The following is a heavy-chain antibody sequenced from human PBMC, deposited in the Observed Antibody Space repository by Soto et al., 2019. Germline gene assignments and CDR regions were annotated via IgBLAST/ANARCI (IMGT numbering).Heavy chain of an antibody. D-gene: IGHD3-10*01. CDR3: ALGSGSFGH. CDR2: ISGSGGST. CDR1: GFTFSNYV. V-gene: IGHV3-23*01. J-gene: IGHJ5*02. Sequence: GGSLRLSCAASGFTFSNYVMSWVRQAPGRGLEWVSTISGSGGSTYYADSVKGRLTISRDNSKNTLYLQLNSLRAEDTAVYYCALGSGSFGHWGQGTLVTVSS.